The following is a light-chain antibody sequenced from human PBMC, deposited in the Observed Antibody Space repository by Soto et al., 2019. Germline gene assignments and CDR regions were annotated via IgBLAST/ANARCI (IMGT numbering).Light chain of an antibody. Sequence: QSALTQPASVSGSPGQSITISCTGTSSDVGGYNSVSWYQQHPGKAPKLMICEGTKRPSGVSSRFSGSKSGNTASLTISGLQAEDEADYYCSSYTGSSTAVVFGGGTKVTVL. CDR3: SSYTGSSTAVV. CDR2: EGT. J-gene: IGLJ2*01. V-gene: IGLV2-14*01. CDR1: SSDVGGYNS.